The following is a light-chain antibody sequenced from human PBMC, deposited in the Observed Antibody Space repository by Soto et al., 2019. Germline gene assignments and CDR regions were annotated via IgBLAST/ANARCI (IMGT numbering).Light chain of an antibody. CDR2: ANN. V-gene: IGLV1-44*01. CDR3: AAWDDSLNGPV. J-gene: IGLJ3*02. Sequence: QSVLTQTPSASGTPGQRVTISCSGSRSNIGSNTVNWYQHVPGTAPKLLIYANNQRPSGVPDRFSGSKSGTSASLAISGLQSEDEADYYCAAWDDSLNGPVFGGGTKVPS. CDR1: RSNIGSNT.